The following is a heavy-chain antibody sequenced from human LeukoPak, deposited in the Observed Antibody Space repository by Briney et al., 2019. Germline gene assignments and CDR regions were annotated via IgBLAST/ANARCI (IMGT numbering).Heavy chain of an antibody. J-gene: IGHJ4*02. V-gene: IGHV3-30-3*01. CDR1: GFTFSSYA. D-gene: IGHD3-22*01. Sequence: PGGSLRLSCAASGFTFSSYAMHWDRQAPGKGLEWVAVISYDGSNKYYADSVKGRFTISRDNSKNTLYLQMNSLRAEDTAVYYCARGDYYDSSGYLDYWGQGTLVTVSS. CDR2: ISYDGSNK. CDR3: ARGDYYDSSGYLDY.